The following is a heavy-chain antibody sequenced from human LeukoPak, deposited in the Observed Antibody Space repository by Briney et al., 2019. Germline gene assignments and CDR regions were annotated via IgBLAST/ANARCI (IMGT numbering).Heavy chain of an antibody. CDR1: GFTFSSYA. Sequence: GGSLRLSCAASGFTFSSYAMSWVRQAPGKGLELVSAISGSGGSTYYADSVKGRFTISRDNSKNTLYLQMNSLRAEDPAVYYCANREWLFPNDAFDSWGKGTMVTVSS. V-gene: IGHV3-23*01. J-gene: IGHJ3*02. CDR3: ANREWLFPNDAFDS. D-gene: IGHD3-3*01. CDR2: ISGSGGST.